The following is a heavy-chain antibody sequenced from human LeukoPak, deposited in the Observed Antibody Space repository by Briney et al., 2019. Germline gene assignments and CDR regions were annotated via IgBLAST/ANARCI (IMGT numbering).Heavy chain of an antibody. CDR3: ASWGSGYYFSRYFQH. D-gene: IGHD3-22*01. Sequence: GGSLRLSCAASGFTFSSYSMNWVRQAPGKGLEWDSSISSSSSYIYYADSVKGRFTISRDNAKNSLYLQMNSLRAEDTAVYYCASWGSGYYFSRYFQHWGQGTLVTVSS. CDR2: ISSSSSYI. CDR1: GFTFSSYS. V-gene: IGHV3-21*01. J-gene: IGHJ1*01.